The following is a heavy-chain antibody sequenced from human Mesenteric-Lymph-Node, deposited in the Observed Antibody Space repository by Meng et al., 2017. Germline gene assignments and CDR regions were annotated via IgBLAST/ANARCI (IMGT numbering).Heavy chain of an antibody. Sequence: VQLVHSGSELKKPGASVKVPCKASGYTFSTYTINWVRQAHGRGLEWMGWISTNTGTPTYPQGFTGRFVFSLDTSVSTADLQISSLKDEDTAVYYCARGGNFDPWGQGTLVTVSS. CDR3: ARGGNFDP. CDR1: GYTFSTYT. V-gene: IGHV7-4-1*02. D-gene: IGHD2/OR15-2a*01. J-gene: IGHJ5*02. CDR2: ISTNTGTP.